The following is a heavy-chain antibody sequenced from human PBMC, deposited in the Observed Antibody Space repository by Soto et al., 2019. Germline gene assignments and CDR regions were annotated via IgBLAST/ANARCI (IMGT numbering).Heavy chain of an antibody. D-gene: IGHD5-12*01. CDR1: GFTFSSYA. CDR3: ANPSQRWLQFAFDY. CDR2: ISGSGGST. J-gene: IGHJ4*02. Sequence: PGGSLRLSCAASGFTFSSYAMSWVRQAPGKGLEWVSAISGSGGSTYYADSVKGRFTISRDNSKNTLYLQMNSLRAEDTAVYYCANPSQRWLQFAFDYWGQGTLVTVSS. V-gene: IGHV3-23*01.